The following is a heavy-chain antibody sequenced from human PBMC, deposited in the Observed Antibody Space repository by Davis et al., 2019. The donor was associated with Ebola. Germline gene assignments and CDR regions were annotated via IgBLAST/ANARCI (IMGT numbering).Heavy chain of an antibody. CDR2: IRSTSGTI. Sequence: GGSLRLSCTASGFSISNFEMNWVRQAPGKGLEWIAYIRSTSGTIYYADSVEGRFTVSRDNAKNSLYLQMDSLRAEDTAVYYCARERLSGFWSGYPDYWGQGTLVTVSS. CDR1: GFSISNFE. CDR3: ARERLSGFWSGYPDY. J-gene: IGHJ4*02. V-gene: IGHV3-48*03. D-gene: IGHD3-3*01.